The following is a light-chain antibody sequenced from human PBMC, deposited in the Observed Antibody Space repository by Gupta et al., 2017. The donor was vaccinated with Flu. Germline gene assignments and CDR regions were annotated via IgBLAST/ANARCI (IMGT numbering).Light chain of an antibody. CDR2: DAS. CDR1: RSVKSK. Sequence: DIVMTQSPGTLSVSPGERATLSCRASRSVKSKLAWYQQKPGQAPRLLIYDASTRVTGIPARFSGSGSGTEVTLTISSRQSKDFAVYYCQHYDNWLTYSFGQGTKLEIK. CDR3: QHYDNWLTYS. V-gene: IGKV3D-15*01. J-gene: IGKJ2*01.